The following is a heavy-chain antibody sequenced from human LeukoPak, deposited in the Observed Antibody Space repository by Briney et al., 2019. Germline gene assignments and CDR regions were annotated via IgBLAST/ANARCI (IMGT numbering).Heavy chain of an antibody. D-gene: IGHD2-2*01. CDR3: ARDLCSSSSCPNNWIDP. CDR1: GDSVTSNSAA. Sequence: SQTLPLTCAISGDSVTSNSAAWNWIRQSPSRGLEWLGRTYYRSKWYNDYAISVKSRITINPDTSKNQFSLQLNSVTPEDMDVYYCARDLCSSSSCPNNWIDPWGQGTLVTVSS. V-gene: IGHV6-1*01. CDR2: TYYRSKWYN. J-gene: IGHJ5*02.